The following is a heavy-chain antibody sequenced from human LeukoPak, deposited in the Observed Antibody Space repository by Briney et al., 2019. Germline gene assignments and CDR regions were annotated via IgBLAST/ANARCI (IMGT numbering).Heavy chain of an antibody. CDR2: LIGSSGST. CDR1: GFSFSGSP. D-gene: IGHD5-12*01. CDR3: AKGAYDYIEIAYFDS. Sequence: PGGSLKLSCAASGFSFSGSPMHWVRQAPGKGLEWVLVLIGSSGSTDYADSVKGRFTMFRDNSKNTVFLHMNSLRAEDTAIYYCAKGAYDYIEIAYFDSWGQGTLVTVSS. V-gene: IGHV3-23*01. J-gene: IGHJ4*02.